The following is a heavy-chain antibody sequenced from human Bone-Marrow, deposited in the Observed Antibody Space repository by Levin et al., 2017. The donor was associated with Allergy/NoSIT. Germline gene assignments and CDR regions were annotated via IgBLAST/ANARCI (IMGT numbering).Heavy chain of an antibody. V-gene: IGHV3-30-3*01. J-gene: IGHJ4*02. CDR2: VSYEGYNK. D-gene: IGHD2-21*02. Sequence: GGSLRLSCAASGFVFSSSSMHWVRQAPGKGLEWVASVSYEGYNKYYADSVKGRFTISSDISKSTLFLQMNSLTTEDTAVYFCARDALSVVTGRLDYWGQGTVVTVSP. CDR1: GFVFSSSS. CDR3: ARDALSVVTGRLDY.